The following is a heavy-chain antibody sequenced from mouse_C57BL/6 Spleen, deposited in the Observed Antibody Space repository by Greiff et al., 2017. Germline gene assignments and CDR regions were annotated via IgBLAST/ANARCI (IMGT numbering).Heavy chain of an antibody. CDR2: INPSSGYT. CDR1: GYTFTSYW. Sequence: VQLPESGAELAKPGALVKLFCKAPGYTFTSYWMHWVKQRPGQGLEWIGYINPSSGYTKYKQKFKDKATLTADKSSSAAYMQLSSLTYEDSAVYYCARAGSFAYWGQGTLVTISA. V-gene: IGHV1-7*01. J-gene: IGHJ3*01. CDR3: ARAGSFAY.